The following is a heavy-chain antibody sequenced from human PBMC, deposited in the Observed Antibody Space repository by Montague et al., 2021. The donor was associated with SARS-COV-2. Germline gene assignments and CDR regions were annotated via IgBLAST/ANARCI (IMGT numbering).Heavy chain of an antibody. V-gene: IGHV4-34*01. CDR3: ARGTTRVFTYDDDSSGYASDY. D-gene: IGHD3-22*01. CDR1: GGSFSGYY. J-gene: IGHJ4*02. Sequence: SETLSLTCAVYGGSFSGYYWSWIRQPPGKGLEWIGEINHSGSTNYNPSLKSRVTISVDTSKNQFSLKLSSVTAADTAVYYCARGTTRVFTYDDDSSGYASDYWGQGTLVTVSS. CDR2: INHSGST.